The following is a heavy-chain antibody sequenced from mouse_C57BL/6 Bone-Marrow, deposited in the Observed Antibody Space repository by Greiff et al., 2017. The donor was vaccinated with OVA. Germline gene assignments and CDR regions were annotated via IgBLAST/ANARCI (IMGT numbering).Heavy chain of an antibody. J-gene: IGHJ4*01. Sequence: EVKLVESGPELVKPGDSVKISCKASGYSFTGYFMNWVMQSHGKSLEWIGRINPYNGDTFYNQKFKGKATLTVDKSSSTAHMELRSLTSEDSAVYYCARSLLGWYGSPYAMDYWGQGTSVTVSS. CDR1: GYSFTGYF. V-gene: IGHV1-20*01. CDR2: INPYNGDT. CDR3: ARSLLGWYGSPYAMDY. D-gene: IGHD1-1*01.